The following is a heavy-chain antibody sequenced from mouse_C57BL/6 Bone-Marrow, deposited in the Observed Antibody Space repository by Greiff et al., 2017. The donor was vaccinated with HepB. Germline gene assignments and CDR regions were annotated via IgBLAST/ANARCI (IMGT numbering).Heavy chain of an antibody. J-gene: IGHJ4*01. Sequence: QVQLQQPGAELVKPGASVKLSCKASGYTFTSYWMHWVKQRPGQGLEWIGMIHPNSGSTNYNEKFKSKATLTVDKSSRTAYMQLSSLTSEDSAVYYCARGGSSYDYAMDYWGQGTSVTVSS. V-gene: IGHV1-64*01. CDR1: GYTFTSYW. CDR3: ARGGSSYDYAMDY. CDR2: IHPNSGST. D-gene: IGHD1-1*01.